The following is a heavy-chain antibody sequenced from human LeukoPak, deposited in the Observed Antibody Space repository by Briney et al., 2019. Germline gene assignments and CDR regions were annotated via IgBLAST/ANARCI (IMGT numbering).Heavy chain of an antibody. J-gene: IGHJ5*02. V-gene: IGHV4-59*01. CDR1: GGSISSYY. D-gene: IGHD3-10*01. Sequence: PSETLSLTCTVSGGSISSYYWSWVRQPPGKGLEWIGYIYYSGSTNYNPSLKSRVTISVDTSKTQFSLTLSSVTAADTAVYYCARDQPSYYGSGSYYKRGAWFDPWGQGTLVTVSS. CDR3: ARDQPSYYGSGSYYKRGAWFDP. CDR2: IYYSGST.